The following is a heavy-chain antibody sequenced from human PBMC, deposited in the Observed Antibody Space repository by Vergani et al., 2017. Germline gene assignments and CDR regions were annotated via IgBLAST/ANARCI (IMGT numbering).Heavy chain of an antibody. D-gene: IGHD3-10*01. CDR3: AGSPWLGQAYYADYDMDD. CDR1: GFTFSDYD. J-gene: IGHJ6*02. V-gene: IGHV3-11*06. Sequence: QVQLVESGGGLVKPGGSLRLSCAASGFTFSDYDMSWVRQAPGKGLEWVSYISSSSSYTNCADSVKGRFTISRDNSKNSLYLQMNSLRAEDTAVYYCAGSPWLGQAYYADYDMDDWGQGTTVTVSS. CDR2: ISSSSSYT.